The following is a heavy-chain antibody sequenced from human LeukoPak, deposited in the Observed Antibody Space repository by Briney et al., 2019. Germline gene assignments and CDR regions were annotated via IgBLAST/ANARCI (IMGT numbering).Heavy chain of an antibody. D-gene: IGHD2-15*01. CDR3: ARDYCSGGSCYYYYYYMDV. CDR1: GGSISSSSYY. CDR2: IYTSGST. V-gene: IGHV4-39*07. J-gene: IGHJ6*03. Sequence: SETLSLTCTVSGGSISSSSYYWGWIRQPPGKGLEWIGSIYTSGSTNYNPSLKSRVTMSVDTSKNQFSLKLSSVTAADTAVYYCARDYCSGGSCYYYYYYMDVWGKGTTVTISS.